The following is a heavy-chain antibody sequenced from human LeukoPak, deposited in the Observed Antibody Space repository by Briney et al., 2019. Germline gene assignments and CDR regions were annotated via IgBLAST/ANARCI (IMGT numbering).Heavy chain of an antibody. J-gene: IGHJ4*02. CDR3: ARLYGSTIESYYFDC. V-gene: IGHV5-10-1*01. CDR1: GYSFTSYW. CDR2: IDPSDSYT. D-gene: IGHD2-2*01. Sequence: PGESLKISCKGSGYSFTSYWIGWVRQMPGKGLEWMGRIDPSDSYTNYSPSFQGHVTISADKSISTAYLQWSSLKASDTAMYYCARLYGSTIESYYFDCWGQGTLVTVSS.